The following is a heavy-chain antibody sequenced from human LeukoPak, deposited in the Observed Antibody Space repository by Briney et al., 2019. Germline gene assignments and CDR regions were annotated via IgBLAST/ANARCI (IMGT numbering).Heavy chain of an antibody. CDR3: AKLNNFWSGYEDY. J-gene: IGHJ4*02. CDR2: IRYDGSNK. Sequence: GGSLRLSCAASGFTFSSYGMHWVRQAPGKGLEWVAFIRYDGSNKYYADSVKGRFTISRDNSKNTLYLQMNSLRAEDTAVYYCAKLNNFWSGYEDYWGQGTLVTVSS. D-gene: IGHD3-3*01. CDR1: GFTFSSYG. V-gene: IGHV3-30*02.